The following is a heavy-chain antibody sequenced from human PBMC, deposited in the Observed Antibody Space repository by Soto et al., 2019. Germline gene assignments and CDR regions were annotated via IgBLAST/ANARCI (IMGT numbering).Heavy chain of an antibody. CDR2: IYYSGST. Sequence: QVQLQESGPGLVKPSETLSLTCTVSGGSISSYYWSWIRQPPGKGLECIGYIYYSGSTNYNPSLKSRVTISVDTSKNLFSLKLSSVTAADTAVYYCARRYGYAFDIWGQGTMVTVSS. D-gene: IGHD4-17*01. V-gene: IGHV4-59*01. CDR3: ARRYGYAFDI. J-gene: IGHJ3*02. CDR1: GGSISSYY.